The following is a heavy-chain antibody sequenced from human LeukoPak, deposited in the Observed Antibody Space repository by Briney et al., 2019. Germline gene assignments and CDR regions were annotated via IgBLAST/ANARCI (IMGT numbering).Heavy chain of an antibody. CDR3: AKDPLLWFGEFDY. CDR1: GFTVSSYA. V-gene: IGHV3-23*01. CDR2: ISGSGGST. J-gene: IGHJ4*02. D-gene: IGHD3-10*01. Sequence: GGSLRLSCAASGFTVSSYAMSWVRQAPGGGLEWVSAISGSGGSTYYADSVKGRFTISRDNSKNTLYLQMNSLRAEDTAVYYCAKDPLLWFGEFDYWGQGTLVTVSS.